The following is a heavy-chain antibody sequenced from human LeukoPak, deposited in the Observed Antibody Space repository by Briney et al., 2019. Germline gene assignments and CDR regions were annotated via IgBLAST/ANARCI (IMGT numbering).Heavy chain of an antibody. J-gene: IGHJ2*01. Sequence: GGSLRLSCAASGFTFRNYGMHWVRQAPGKGLEWVAVIWYDGSEKYYADFVKGRFTISRDNSKNTLYLHMNSLRAEDTAVYYCAKGLSAYWYFDLWGRGTLVTVSS. V-gene: IGHV3-33*06. D-gene: IGHD3-16*01. CDR1: GFTFRNYG. CDR3: AKGLSAYWYFDL. CDR2: IWYDGSEK.